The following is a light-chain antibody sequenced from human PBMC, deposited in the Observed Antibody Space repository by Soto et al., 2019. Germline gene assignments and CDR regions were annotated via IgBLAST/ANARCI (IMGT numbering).Light chain of an antibody. CDR3: SSYIGSYNFEMV. CDR2: EVS. V-gene: IGLV2-8*01. CDR1: SSDVGGYNY. J-gene: IGLJ2*01. Sequence: QSALTQPPSASGSPGQSVTISCTGTSSDVGGYNYVSWYQQHPGKAPKLMIYEVSKRPSGVPDRFSGSKSGNTASLTVSGLQAEDEADYYCSSYIGSYNFEMVFGGGTKLTVL.